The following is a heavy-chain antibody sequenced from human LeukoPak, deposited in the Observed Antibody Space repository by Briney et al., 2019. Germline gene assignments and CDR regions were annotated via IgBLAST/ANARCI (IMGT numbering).Heavy chain of an antibody. J-gene: IGHJ4*02. V-gene: IGHV4-34*01. CDR3: AASTYGGLFDY. Sequence: KPSETLSLTCAVYGGSFSGYYWSWIRQPPGKGLEWIGEINHSGSTNYNPSLKSRVTISVDTSKNQFSLKLSSVTAADTAVYYCAASTYGGLFDYWGQGTLVTVSS. CDR1: GGSFSGYY. CDR2: INHSGST. D-gene: IGHD4-23*01.